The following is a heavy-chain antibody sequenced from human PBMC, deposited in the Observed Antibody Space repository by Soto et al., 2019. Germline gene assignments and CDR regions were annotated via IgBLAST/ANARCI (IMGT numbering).Heavy chain of an antibody. V-gene: IGHV4-4*02. D-gene: IGHD4-17*01. Sequence: SETLSLTCAVSGGSISSSNWWSWVRQPPGKGLEWIGEIYHSGSTNYNPSLKSRVTISVDKSKNQFSLKLSSVTAADTAVYYCARELTVTTNYFDYWGQGTLVTVSS. J-gene: IGHJ4*02. CDR1: GGSISSSNW. CDR2: IYHSGST. CDR3: ARELTVTTNYFDY.